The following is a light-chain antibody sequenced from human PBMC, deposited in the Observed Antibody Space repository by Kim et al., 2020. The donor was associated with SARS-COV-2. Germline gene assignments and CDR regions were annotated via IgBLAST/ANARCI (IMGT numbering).Light chain of an antibody. CDR2: GNS. J-gene: IGLJ2*01. CDR3: QSYDSSLRDVV. CDR1: SSNIGAGYD. Sequence: RVTISCTGSSSNIGAGYDVHWYQQLPGTAPKLLIYGNSNRPSGVPDRFSGSKSGTSASLAITGLQAEDEADYYCQSYDSSLRDVVFGGGTKLTVL. V-gene: IGLV1-40*01.